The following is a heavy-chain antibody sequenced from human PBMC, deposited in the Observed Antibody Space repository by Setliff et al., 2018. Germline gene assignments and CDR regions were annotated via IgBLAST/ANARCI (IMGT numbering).Heavy chain of an antibody. D-gene: IGHD3-10*01. CDR2: ISHSGDP. V-gene: IGHV4-34*01. Sequence: SETLSLTCAVYGGSFSGYHWSWIRQPPGKGLEWIGEISHSGDPNYNPSLKSRVTISVDTSKNQFSLQVTSLAATDTALYFCARHEFVGGYHGSVTYRHFDYWGQGILVTVSS. CDR1: GGSFSGYH. J-gene: IGHJ4*02. CDR3: ARHEFVGGYHGSVTYRHFDY.